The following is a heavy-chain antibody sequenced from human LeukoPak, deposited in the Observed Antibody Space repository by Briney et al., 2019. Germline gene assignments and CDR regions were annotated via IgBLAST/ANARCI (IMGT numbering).Heavy chain of an antibody. J-gene: IGHJ4*02. CDR2: IRSKAYGGTT. CDR3: TRGRCSSTSCYSYFDY. CDR1: GFTFGDYA. V-gene: IGHV3-49*04. D-gene: IGHD2-2*01. Sequence: GGSLRLSCTASGFTFGDYAMSWVRQAPGKGLERVGIIRSKAYGGTTEYAASVKGRFTISRDDSKSIAYLQMNSLKTEDTAVYYCTRGRCSSTSCYSYFDYWGQGTLVTVSS.